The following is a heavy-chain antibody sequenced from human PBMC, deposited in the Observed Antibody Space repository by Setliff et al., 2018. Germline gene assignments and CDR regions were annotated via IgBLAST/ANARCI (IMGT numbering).Heavy chain of an antibody. J-gene: IGHJ4*02. D-gene: IGHD6-19*01. V-gene: IGHV1-2*02. CDR3: ARKGSVYSSGWYFDY. CDR2: INPNSGGT. CDR1: GYTFTGYY. Sequence: ASVKVSCKASGYTFTGYYMHWVRQAPGQGLEWMGWINPNSGGTNYAQKFQGRVTMTRDTSISTAYMELSRLRSDGTAVYYCARKGSVYSSGWYFDYWGQGTLVTVS.